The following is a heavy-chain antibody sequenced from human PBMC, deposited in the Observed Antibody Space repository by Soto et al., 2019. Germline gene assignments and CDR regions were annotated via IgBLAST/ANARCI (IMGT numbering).Heavy chain of an antibody. CDR2: IKQDGSEI. CDR1: GFTFSSFW. CDR3: ASYTGSYFPVGHDR. Sequence: EAQLVESGGGLVQPGGSLRLSCVASGFTFSSFWMSWVRQAPGGGLEWVANIKQDGSEIHYLESVKGRFTTFRDNARKSLYLQMTSLGVADTAVYFCASYTGSYFPVGHDRWGQGTLVTVSS. D-gene: IGHD1-26*01. V-gene: IGHV3-7*01. J-gene: IGHJ5*02.